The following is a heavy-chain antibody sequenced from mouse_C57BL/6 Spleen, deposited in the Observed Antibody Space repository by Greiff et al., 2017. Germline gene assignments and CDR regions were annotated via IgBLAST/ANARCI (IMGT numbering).Heavy chain of an antibody. CDR2: IYPRSGNT. D-gene: IGHD1-1*02. Sequence: VQLQQSGAELARPGASVKLSCKASGYTFTSYGISWVKQRTGQGLEWIGEIYPRSGNTYYNEKFKGKATLTADKSSSPAYMELRSLTSEDYAVYFCARLDYHYAMDYWGQGTSVTVSS. CDR1: GYTFTSYG. V-gene: IGHV1-81*01. CDR3: ARLDYHYAMDY. J-gene: IGHJ4*01.